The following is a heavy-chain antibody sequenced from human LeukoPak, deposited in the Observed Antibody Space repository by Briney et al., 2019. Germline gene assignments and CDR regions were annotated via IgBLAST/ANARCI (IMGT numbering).Heavy chain of an antibody. CDR3: ARDMRGSAGSFDY. CDR2: ISAYNGNT. J-gene: IGHJ4*02. Sequence: ASVKVSCKASGYTFTSYGISWVRQAPGQGLEWMGWISAYNGNTNYAQKLQGRVTITADESTSTAYMELSSLRSEDTAVYYCARDMRGSAGSFDYWGQGTLVTVSS. V-gene: IGHV1-18*01. CDR1: GYTFTSYG. D-gene: IGHD3-10*01.